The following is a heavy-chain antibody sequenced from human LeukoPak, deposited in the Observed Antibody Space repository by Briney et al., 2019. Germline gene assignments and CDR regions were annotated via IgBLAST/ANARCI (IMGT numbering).Heavy chain of an antibody. J-gene: IGHJ4*02. D-gene: IGHD6-13*01. V-gene: IGHV1-69*05. Sequence: SVKVSCKASGGTFSSYAISWVRQAPGQGLEWMGGIIPIFGTANYAQKFQGRVTMTRDMSTSTVYMELSSLRSEDTAVYYCAREKQQLVMHFDYWGQGTLVTVSS. CDR1: GGTFSSYA. CDR2: IIPIFGTA. CDR3: AREKQQLVMHFDY.